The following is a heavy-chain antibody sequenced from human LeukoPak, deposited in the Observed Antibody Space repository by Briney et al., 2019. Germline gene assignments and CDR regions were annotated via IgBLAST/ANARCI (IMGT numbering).Heavy chain of an antibody. V-gene: IGHV4-30-4*07. Sequence: PSETLSLTCAASGGSISSGDYSWSWIRQPPGKGLEWIGYMYYSGSTYSNLSLKSRVTISVDTSKNQFSLKLSSVTAADTAVYYCARDLGPSMGRPRGDWGQGTLVTVPS. D-gene: IGHD2/OR15-2a*01. CDR1: GGSISSGDYS. CDR2: MYYSGST. CDR3: ARDLGPSMGRPRGD. J-gene: IGHJ4*02.